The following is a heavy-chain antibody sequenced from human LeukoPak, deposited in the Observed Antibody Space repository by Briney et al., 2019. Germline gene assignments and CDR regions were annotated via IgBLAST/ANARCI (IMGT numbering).Heavy chain of an antibody. J-gene: IGHJ5*02. CDR1: GFTFSSYG. CDR3: ARGGLENWFDP. CDR2: IYSGGST. D-gene: IGHD1-1*01. Sequence: PGGSLRLSCAASGFTFSSYGMHWVRQAPGKGLEWVSVIYSGGSTYYADSVKGRFTISRDNSKNTLYLQMNSLRAEDTAVYYCARGGLENWFDPWGQGTLVTVSS. V-gene: IGHV3-NL1*01.